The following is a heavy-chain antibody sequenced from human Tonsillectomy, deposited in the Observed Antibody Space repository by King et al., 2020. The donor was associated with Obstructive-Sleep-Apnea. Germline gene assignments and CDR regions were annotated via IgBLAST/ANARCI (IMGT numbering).Heavy chain of an antibody. J-gene: IGHJ3*02. CDR1: GFTFSSYS. Sequence: VQLVESGGGLVQPGGSLRLSCAASGFTFSSYSMNWVRQAPGKGLEWVSYISSSSSTIYYADSVKGRFTISRDNAKKSLYLQMNSLRAEDTAVYYCAGTGVGDLGAFDIWGQGTMVTVSS. CDR3: AGTGVGDLGAFDI. V-gene: IGHV3-48*04. D-gene: IGHD2-8*02. CDR2: ISSSSSTI.